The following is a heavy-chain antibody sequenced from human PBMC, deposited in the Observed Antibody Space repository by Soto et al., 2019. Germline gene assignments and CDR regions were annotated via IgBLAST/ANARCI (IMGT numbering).Heavy chain of an antibody. J-gene: IGHJ4*02. V-gene: IGHV3-33*01. CDR1: GFTFSRLG. CDR3: ARDQGTSSSGLLIKGTDY. Sequence: GSLRLSCVASGFTFSRLGMHWVRQAPGKGLEWVAIIWYDGSNQYYADSVKGRLIISRDNSKNTLYLQMNSLRVEDTAVYYCARDQGTSSSGLLIKGTDYWGQGT. CDR2: IWYDGSNQ. D-gene: IGHD3-10*01.